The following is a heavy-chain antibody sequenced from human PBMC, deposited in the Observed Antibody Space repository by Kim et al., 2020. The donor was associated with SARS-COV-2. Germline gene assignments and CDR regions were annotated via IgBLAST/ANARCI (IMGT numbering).Heavy chain of an antibody. Sequence: NPSLKSRVTISVDKAKNQCSLKLSSVTAAETAVYYCAAFHYYGSGIHFDYWGQGTLVTVSS. CDR3: AAFHYYGSGIHFDY. D-gene: IGHD3-10*01. J-gene: IGHJ4*02. V-gene: IGHV4-4*02.